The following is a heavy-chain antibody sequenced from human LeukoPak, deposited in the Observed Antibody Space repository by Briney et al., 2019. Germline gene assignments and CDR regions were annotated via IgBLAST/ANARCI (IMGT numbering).Heavy chain of an antibody. J-gene: IGHJ6*02. CDR1: GFTFSSYA. V-gene: IGHV3-64*02. Sequence: GRSLRLSCAASGFTFSSYAMHWVRQAPGKGLEYVSTISSNGGSTYCADSVKGRFTISRDNSKNTLYLQMGSLRAEDMAVYYCARGDYGMDVWGQGTTVTVSS. CDR2: ISSNGGST. D-gene: IGHD3-10*01. CDR3: ARGDYGMDV.